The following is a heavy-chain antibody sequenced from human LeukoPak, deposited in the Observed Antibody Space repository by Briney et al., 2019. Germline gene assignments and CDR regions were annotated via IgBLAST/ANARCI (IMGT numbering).Heavy chain of an antibody. Sequence: PGGSLRLSCAASGFTFSSYGMHWVRQAPGKGLEWVAVISYDGSNKYYADSVKGRFTISRDNSKNTLYLQMNSLRAEDTAVYHCAKVPGLRNAFDIWGQGTMVTVSS. CDR1: GFTFSSYG. CDR2: ISYDGSNK. V-gene: IGHV3-30*18. J-gene: IGHJ3*02. CDR3: AKVPGLRNAFDI.